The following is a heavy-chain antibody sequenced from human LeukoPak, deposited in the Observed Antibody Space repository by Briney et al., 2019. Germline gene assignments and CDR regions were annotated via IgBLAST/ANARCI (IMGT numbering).Heavy chain of an antibody. V-gene: IGHV3-7*04. CDR1: GFTFRTYW. Sequence: GVSLRLSCTASGFTFRTYWMTWVRQAPGKGLEWVANINQDGSEKNYVDSVKGRFTISTDNAKNSLYLQMNSLRAEDTAVYYCARNMGDYWGQGTLVTVPS. CDR3: ARNMGDY. D-gene: IGHD2/OR15-2a*01. J-gene: IGHJ4*02. CDR2: INQDGSEK.